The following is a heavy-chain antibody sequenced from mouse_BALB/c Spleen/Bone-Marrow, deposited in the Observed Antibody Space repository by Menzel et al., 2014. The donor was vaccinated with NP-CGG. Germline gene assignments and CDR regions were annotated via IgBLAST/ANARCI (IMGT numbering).Heavy chain of an antibody. Sequence: QVQLQQSGAELVRPGVSVKISCKGSGYTFTDYAMHWVKQSHAKSLEWIGVISTYYGDASYNQKFKGKAPMTVDKSSSTAYMELARLTSEDSAIYYCARESIYYYGSTLDYWGQGTTLTVSS. CDR1: GYTFTDYA. CDR2: ISTYYGDA. CDR3: ARESIYYYGSTLDY. V-gene: IGHV1S137*01. J-gene: IGHJ2*01. D-gene: IGHD1-1*01.